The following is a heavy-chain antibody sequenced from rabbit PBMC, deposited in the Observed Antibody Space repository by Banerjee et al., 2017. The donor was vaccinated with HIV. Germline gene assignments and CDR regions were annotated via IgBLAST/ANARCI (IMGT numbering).Heavy chain of an antibody. J-gene: IGHJ4*01. CDR2: ICTGSSGST. V-gene: IGHV1S40*01. Sequence: QSLEESGGDLVKPGASLTLTCTASGFSFSSSYCVCWVRQAPGKGLEWIACICTGSSGSTYYASWAKGRFTISKTSSTTVTLQMTSLTAADTATYFCARHPYDSSALWGPGTLVTVS. D-gene: IGHD4-1*01. CDR3: ARHPYDSSAL. CDR1: GFSFSSSYC.